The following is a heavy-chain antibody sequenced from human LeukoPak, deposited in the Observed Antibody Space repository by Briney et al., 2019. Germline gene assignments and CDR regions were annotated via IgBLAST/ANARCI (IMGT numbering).Heavy chain of an antibody. CDR2: INHSGST. CDR3: ARRTIFGVVRY. Sequence: PSETLSLTCAVYGGSFSGYYWSWIRQPPGKGLEWIGEINHSGSTNYNPSLKSRATISVDTSKNQFSLKLSSVTAADTAVYYCARRTIFGVVRYWGQGTLVTVSS. CDR1: GGSFSGYY. V-gene: IGHV4-34*01. D-gene: IGHD3-3*01. J-gene: IGHJ4*02.